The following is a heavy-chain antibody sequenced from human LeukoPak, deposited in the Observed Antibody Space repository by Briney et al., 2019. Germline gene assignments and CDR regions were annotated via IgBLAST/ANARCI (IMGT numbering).Heavy chain of an antibody. J-gene: IGHJ3*02. CDR2: IGVSGTT. CDR3: ARDPNGDYIGAFDM. V-gene: IGHV3-23*01. Sequence: GGSLRLSCAASGFSFSSFAMSWVRQAPGKGLEWVSAIGVSGTTYYADSVKGRFTISRDNSKNTLYLQMNSLRAEDTAVYYCARDPNGDYIGAFDMWGQGTVVTVSS. D-gene: IGHD4-17*01. CDR1: GFSFSSFA.